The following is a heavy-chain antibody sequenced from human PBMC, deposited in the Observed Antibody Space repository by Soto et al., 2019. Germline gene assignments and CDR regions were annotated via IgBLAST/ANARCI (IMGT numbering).Heavy chain of an antibody. CDR1: GGSISSYY. V-gene: IGHV4-59*08. J-gene: IGHJ4*02. CDR3: SRHLPYFGGECYSLDY. D-gene: IGHD2-21*01. Sequence: QVQLQESGPGLVKPSETLSLTCTVSGGSISSYYWSWIRQPPGKGLEWIGYIYYSASTNYSPSLKGRVTISISTAKNQFPLDLGSGTAAGTAGDYWSRHLPYFGGECYSLDYWGQGNLVTVSS. CDR2: IYYSAST.